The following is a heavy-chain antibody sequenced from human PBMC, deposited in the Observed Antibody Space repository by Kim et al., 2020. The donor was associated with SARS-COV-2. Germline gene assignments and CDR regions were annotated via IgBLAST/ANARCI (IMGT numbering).Heavy chain of an antibody. CDR1: GGSISSGTHY. D-gene: IGHD3-10*01. J-gene: IGHJ6*01. V-gene: IGHV4-31*03. CDR3: ARWVFGSGKVAYYYY. CDR2: MYYTGSA. Sequence: SETLSLTCTVSGGSISSGTHYWSWIRQHPGKGLEWIGYMYYTGSANYNPSLESRLTISVDTFKNQFSLKLSSVTAADTAVYYCARWVFGSGKVAYYYY.